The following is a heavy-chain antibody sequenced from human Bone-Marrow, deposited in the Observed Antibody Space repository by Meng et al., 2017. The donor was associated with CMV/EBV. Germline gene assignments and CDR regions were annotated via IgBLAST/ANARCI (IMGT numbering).Heavy chain of an antibody. V-gene: IGHV1-46*01. CDR2: INPRGGST. Sequence: KVSCKTYGYSFINYYMHWVRQAPGQGLEWMGIINPRGGSTDYAQKFQGRVTMTSDTSTSTIYMELSSLRSDDTAVYYCGRDGLAKFDYWGQGTLVTVSS. CDR3: GRDGLAKFDY. D-gene: IGHD3/OR15-3a*01. CDR1: GYSFINYY. J-gene: IGHJ4*02.